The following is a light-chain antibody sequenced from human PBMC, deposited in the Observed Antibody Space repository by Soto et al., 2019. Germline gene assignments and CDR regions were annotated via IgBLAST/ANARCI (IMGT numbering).Light chain of an antibody. Sequence: EIVLTQSPGTLSLSPGERTTLSCRASQSVSSSFLAWYQQKPGQAPRLIMYGASNRATGIPDRFSGSGSGTDFTLTISRLEPEDFAVYYCLQYGSSPPVTFGQGTKVQIK. V-gene: IGKV3-20*01. J-gene: IGKJ1*01. CDR1: QSVSSSF. CDR3: LQYGSSPPVT. CDR2: GAS.